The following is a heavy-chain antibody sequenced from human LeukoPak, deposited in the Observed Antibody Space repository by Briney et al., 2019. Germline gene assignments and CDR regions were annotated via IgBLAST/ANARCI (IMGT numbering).Heavy chain of an antibody. V-gene: IGHV3-48*03. J-gene: IGHJ4*02. D-gene: IGHD4-17*01. CDR1: GFTFSSYE. CDR3: ASLGDFTVTDY. CDR2: ISSSGSTI. Sequence: PGGSLRLSCAASGFTFSSYEMNWVRQAPGKGLEWVSYISSSGSTIYYADSVKGRFTISRGNAKNSLYLQMNSLRAEDTAVYYCASLGDFTVTDYWGQGTLVTVSS.